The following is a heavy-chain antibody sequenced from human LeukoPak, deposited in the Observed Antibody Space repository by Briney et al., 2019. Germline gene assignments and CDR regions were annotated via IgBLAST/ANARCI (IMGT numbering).Heavy chain of an antibody. Sequence: PSETLSLTCTVSGGSISSIGYYWGWIRQPPWKGLEWIGTIYYSGSTYYNPSLKSRVTISVDTSKNQFSLKVSSVTAADTAIYYCARHVQITVSAQTRLDFWGQGTLVTVSS. J-gene: IGHJ4*02. CDR2: IYYSGST. CDR3: ARHVQITVSAQTRLDF. D-gene: IGHD4-17*01. V-gene: IGHV4-39*01. CDR1: GGSISSIGYY.